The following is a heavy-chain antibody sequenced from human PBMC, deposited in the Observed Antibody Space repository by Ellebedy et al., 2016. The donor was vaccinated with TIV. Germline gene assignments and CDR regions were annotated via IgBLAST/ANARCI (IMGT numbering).Heavy chain of an antibody. J-gene: IGHJ4*02. CDR1: GFTFSNYG. CDR3: ARRGYCSGGSCASVPFDY. D-gene: IGHD2-15*01. V-gene: IGHV3-30*03. Sequence: PGGSLRLSCAASGFTFSNYGMHWVRQAPGKGLEWVAVVSYDGSNKYYADSVKGRFTIPRDNSKNTLYLQMNSLRAEDMAVYYCARRGYCSGGSCASVPFDYWGQGTLVTVSS. CDR2: VSYDGSNK.